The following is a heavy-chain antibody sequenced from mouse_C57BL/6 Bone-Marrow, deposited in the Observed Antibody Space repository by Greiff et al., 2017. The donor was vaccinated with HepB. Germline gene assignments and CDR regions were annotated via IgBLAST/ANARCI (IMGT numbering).Heavy chain of an antibody. CDR1: GYAFTNYL. Sequence: QVQLQQSGAELVRPGTSLKVSCKASGYAFTNYLIEWVKQRPGQGLEWIGVINPGSGGTNYNEKFKGKATLTADKSSSTAYMQLSSLTSEDSAVYFCARSDGNYPAWFAYWGQGTLVTVSA. CDR2: INPGSGGT. D-gene: IGHD2-1*01. J-gene: IGHJ3*01. V-gene: IGHV1-54*01. CDR3: ARSDGNYPAWFAY.